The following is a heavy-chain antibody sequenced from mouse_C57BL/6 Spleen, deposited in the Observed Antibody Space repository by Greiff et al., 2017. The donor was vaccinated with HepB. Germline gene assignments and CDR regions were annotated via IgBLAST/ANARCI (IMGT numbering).Heavy chain of an antibody. CDR3: ARHDPHYDDDGGWFAY. CDR1: GYTFTEYT. Sequence: VQLQQSGAELVKPGASVKLSCKASGYTFTEYTIHWVKQRSGQGLEWIGWFYPGSGSIKYNEKFKDKATLTADKSSSTVYMELSRLTSEDSAVFFCARHDPHYDDDGGWFAYWGQGTLVTVSA. CDR2: FYPGSGSI. J-gene: IGHJ3*01. V-gene: IGHV1-62-2*01. D-gene: IGHD2-4*01.